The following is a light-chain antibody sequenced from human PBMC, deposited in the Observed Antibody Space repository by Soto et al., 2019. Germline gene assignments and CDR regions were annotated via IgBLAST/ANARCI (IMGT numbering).Light chain of an antibody. CDR2: EVS. CDR1: SSDVGAYNY. V-gene: IGLV2-14*01. CDR3: SSYTSSSTLI. Sequence: QSVLTQPASVSGSPGQSIIISCTGASSDVGAYNYVSWYQKHPCKAPKLMIYEVSDRPSGVSSRFSGSKSGNTASLTISGLQADDEADYYCSSYTSSSTLIFGGGTKLTVL. J-gene: IGLJ2*01.